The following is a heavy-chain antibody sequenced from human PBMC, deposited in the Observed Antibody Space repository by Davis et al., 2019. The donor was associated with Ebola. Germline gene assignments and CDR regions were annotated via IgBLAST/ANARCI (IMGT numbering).Heavy chain of an antibody. J-gene: IGHJ4*02. CDR1: GYTFTSYD. D-gene: IGHD1-26*01. V-gene: IGHV1-18*01. CDR2: ISAYNGNT. CDR3: ARGYSGSRRLEY. Sequence: ASVKVSCKASGYTFTSYDINWVRQATGQGLEWMGWISAYNGNTNYAQKLQGRVTMTTDTSTSTAYMELRSLRSDDTAVYYCARGYSGSRRLEYWGQGTLVTVSS.